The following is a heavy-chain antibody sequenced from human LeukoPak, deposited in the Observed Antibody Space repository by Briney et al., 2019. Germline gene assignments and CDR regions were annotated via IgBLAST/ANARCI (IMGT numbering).Heavy chain of an antibody. V-gene: IGHV3-21*01. Sequence: GGSLRLSCAASGFTFSSYSMNLVRQAPGKGLEWVSSISSSSSYIYYADSVKGRFTISRDNAKNSLYLQMNSLRAEDTAVYYCARVSSGYDNNWFDPWGQGTLVTVSS. J-gene: IGHJ5*02. CDR1: GFTFSSYS. D-gene: IGHD5-12*01. CDR3: ARVSSGYDNNWFDP. CDR2: ISSSSSYI.